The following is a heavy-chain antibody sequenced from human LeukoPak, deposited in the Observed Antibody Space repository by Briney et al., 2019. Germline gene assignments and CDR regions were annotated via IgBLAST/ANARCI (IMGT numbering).Heavy chain of an antibody. D-gene: IGHD1-1*01. CDR3: AREGAGTFDY. J-gene: IGHJ4*02. CDR1: GFTFSSYW. CDR2: IKQDGSDE. Sequence: GGSLRLSCAASGFTFSSYWMSWIRQAPGKGLEWVANIKQDGSDEYYVDSVKGRFTISRDNAKNSLSLQMNRLRAEDTAVYYCAREGAGTFDYWGQGTLVTVSS. V-gene: IGHV3-7*04.